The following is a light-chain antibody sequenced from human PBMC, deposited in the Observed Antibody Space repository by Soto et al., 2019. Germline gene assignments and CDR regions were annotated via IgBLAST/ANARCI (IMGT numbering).Light chain of an antibody. CDR3: AVWDDSLMGV. CDR2: SNN. Sequence: QAVVTQPPSASGTPGQRVTISCSGSSSNIGTNNVNWYQQVPGTAPKLLIYSNNQRPSGVPDRFSGSKSGTSASLAISGLQSEDEADYYCAVWDDSLMGVFGGGTQLTVL. J-gene: IGLJ7*01. CDR1: SSNIGTNN. V-gene: IGLV1-44*01.